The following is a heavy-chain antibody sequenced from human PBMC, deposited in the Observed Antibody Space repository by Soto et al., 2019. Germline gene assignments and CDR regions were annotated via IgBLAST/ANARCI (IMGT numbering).Heavy chain of an antibody. D-gene: IGHD3-22*01. CDR2: IIPIFGTA. CDR3: ARVSRPRSIRITIIVVVIAKDDAFDI. V-gene: IGHV1-69*13. J-gene: IGHJ3*02. CDR1: GGTFSSYA. Sequence: GASVKVSCKASGGTFSSYAISWVRQAPGQGLEWMGGIIPIFGTANYAQKFQGRVTITADESTSTAYMELSSLRSEDTAVYYCARVSRPRSIRITIIVVVIAKDDAFDIWGQGTMVTVSS.